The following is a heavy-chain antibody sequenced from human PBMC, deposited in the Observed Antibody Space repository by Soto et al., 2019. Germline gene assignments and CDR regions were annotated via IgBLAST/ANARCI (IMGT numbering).Heavy chain of an antibody. Sequence: GGSLRLSCAASGFTFSTYWMDWFRQAPGEGLVWVSRINSAGSSTVYADSVKGRFTISRDNAENTLYLQMNNLRAEDTAVYYCARDPTFITVAGTIRWDYWGQGTLVTVSS. V-gene: IGHV3-74*01. CDR2: INSAGSST. CDR1: GFTFSTYW. CDR3: ARDPTFITVAGTIRWDY. D-gene: IGHD6-19*01. J-gene: IGHJ4*02.